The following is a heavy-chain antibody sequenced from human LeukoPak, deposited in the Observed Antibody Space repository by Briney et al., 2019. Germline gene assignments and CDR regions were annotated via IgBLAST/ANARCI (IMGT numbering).Heavy chain of an antibody. Sequence: ASVKVSCKASGYTFTSYGISWVRQAPGQGLEWMGWISAYNGNTNYAQKLQGRVTMTTDTSTSTAYMELRSLRSDDTAVYYCARGGIRYFDWLDDYYYYGMDVWGQGTTVTVFS. V-gene: IGHV1-18*01. CDR2: ISAYNGNT. CDR1: GYTFTSYG. J-gene: IGHJ6*02. D-gene: IGHD3-9*01. CDR3: ARGGIRYFDWLDDYYYYGMDV.